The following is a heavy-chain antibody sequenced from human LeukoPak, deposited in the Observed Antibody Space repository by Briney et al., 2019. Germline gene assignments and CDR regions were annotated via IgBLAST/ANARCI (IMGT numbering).Heavy chain of an antibody. CDR2: ISGSGGST. D-gene: IGHD3-10*01. V-gene: IGHV3-23*01. CDR1: GFTFSSYA. J-gene: IGHJ5*02. Sequence: GGSLRLSCAASGFTFSSYAMSWVRQAPGKGLEWVSAISGSGGSTYYADSVKGRFTISRDNSKNTLYLQMNSLRAEDTAVYYCAKDLYGSGSPYWFDPWGQGTLVTVSS. CDR3: AKDLYGSGSPYWFDP.